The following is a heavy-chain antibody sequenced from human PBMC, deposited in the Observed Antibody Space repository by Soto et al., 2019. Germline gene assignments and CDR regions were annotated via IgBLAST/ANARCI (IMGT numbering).Heavy chain of an antibody. V-gene: IGHV3-11*05. Sequence: QVQLVESGGGLVKPGGSLRLSCAASGFTFSDYYMSWIRQAPGKGLEWVSYISSSSSYTNYADSVKGRFTISRDNAKNSLYLHMNSLRAEDTAVYYCARDLSGEGTFDYWGQGTLVTVSS. CDR1: GFTFSDYY. CDR3: ARDLSGEGTFDY. D-gene: IGHD3-10*01. J-gene: IGHJ4*02. CDR2: ISSSSSYT.